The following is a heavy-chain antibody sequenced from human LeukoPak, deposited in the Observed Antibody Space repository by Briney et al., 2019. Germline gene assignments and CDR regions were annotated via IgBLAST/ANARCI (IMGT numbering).Heavy chain of an antibody. D-gene: IGHD5-24*01. CDR2: ISSSGNNA. V-gene: IGHV3-23*01. Sequence: GGSLRLSCAVSGFTFRGAAMTWVRQAPGKGLEWVSLISSSGNNAYYADSVKGRFTISRDNSKNTLSLQMNSLRVEDTAIYYCAKDIQLSTWGLGTRVTFSS. CDR3: AKDIQLST. J-gene: IGHJ3*01. CDR1: GFTFRGAA.